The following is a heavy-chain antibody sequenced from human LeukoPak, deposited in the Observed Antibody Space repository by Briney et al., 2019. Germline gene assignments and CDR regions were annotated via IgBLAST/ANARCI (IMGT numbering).Heavy chain of an antibody. D-gene: IGHD1-26*01. CDR3: ARGPGGGTYSDAFDI. CDR1: GGSISSDY. Sequence: SETLSFTCTVSGGSISSDYWSWIRQPPGKGLEWIAYIYNSGSTSYNPSLKSRVTISMNTSKNQFSLKLSSVTAADTAVYYCARGPGGGTYSDAFDIWGQGTMVTVSS. V-gene: IGHV4-59*01. J-gene: IGHJ3*02. CDR2: IYNSGST.